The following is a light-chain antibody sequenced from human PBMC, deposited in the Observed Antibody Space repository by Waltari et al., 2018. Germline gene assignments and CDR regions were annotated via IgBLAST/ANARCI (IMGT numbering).Light chain of an antibody. CDR3: CSYAGSSTFT. CDR1: SSDVGSYDL. Sequence: QSALTQPASVSGSPGQSITISCTGTSSDVGSYDLVSWYQQHPGKAPKLMIYEFYKRPSWVSNLFSGSKSGNTASLTISGLQAEDEADYYCCSYAGSSTFTFGGGTKLTVL. CDR2: EFY. V-gene: IGLV2-23*02. J-gene: IGLJ2*01.